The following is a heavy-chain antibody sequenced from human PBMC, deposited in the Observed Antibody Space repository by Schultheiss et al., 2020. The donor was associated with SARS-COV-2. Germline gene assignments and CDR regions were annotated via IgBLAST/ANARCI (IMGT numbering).Heavy chain of an antibody. J-gene: IGHJ6*02. CDR1: GFSLSSYW. V-gene: IGHV3-74*01. D-gene: IGHD6-13*01. CDR2: INVDGSDT. Sequence: GGSLRLSCAASGFSLSSYWMHWVRQDPGKGLVWVSRINVDGSDTRYADSVKGRFTISKDNAKNTLYLQMHTLRVEDTAVYYCARDALGIAAAQIYYYYGMDVWGQGTTVTVSS. CDR3: ARDALGIAAAQIYYYYGMDV.